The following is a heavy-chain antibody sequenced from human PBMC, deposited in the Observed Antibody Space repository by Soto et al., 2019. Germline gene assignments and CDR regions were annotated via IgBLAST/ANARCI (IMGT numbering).Heavy chain of an antibody. CDR3: AKDRTYYYDSSGYRPFDAFDI. D-gene: IGHD3-22*01. Sequence: GGSLRLSCAPSGFTFSNYAMSWVRQAPGKGLKRVSAISCSGGITYYADSVKCRFTISRDNSNNTLYLQMNSLRAEDTAVYYCAKDRTYYYDSSGYRPFDAFDIWGQGTMVTVSS. J-gene: IGHJ3*02. CDR2: ISCSGGIT. CDR1: GFTFSNYA. V-gene: IGHV3-23*01.